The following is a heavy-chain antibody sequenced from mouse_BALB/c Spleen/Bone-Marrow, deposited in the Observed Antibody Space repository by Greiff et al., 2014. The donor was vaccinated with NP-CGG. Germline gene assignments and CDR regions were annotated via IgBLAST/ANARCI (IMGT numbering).Heavy chain of an antibody. CDR1: GFNIKDYY. Sequence: VQLQQSGAELVRSGASVKLSCTASGFNIKDYYMHWVKLRPEQGLEWIGWIDPENGDTEYAPKFQGKATMTADTSSNTAYLQLSSLTSEDTAVYYCNARGDYDFDYFDYWGQGTTLTVSS. J-gene: IGHJ2*01. V-gene: IGHV14-4*02. CDR2: IDPENGDT. CDR3: NARGDYDFDYFDY. D-gene: IGHD2-4*01.